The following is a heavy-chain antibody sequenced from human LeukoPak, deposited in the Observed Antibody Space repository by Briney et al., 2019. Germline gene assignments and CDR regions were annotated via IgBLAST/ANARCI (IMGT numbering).Heavy chain of an antibody. J-gene: IGHJ4*01. V-gene: IGHV4-39*01. CDR1: GDSISSSSYY. CDR3: ARLCY. CDR2: IYYSGAT. Sequence: PSETLSLTCTVSGDSISSSSYYWGWIRQPPGKGLEWIGTIYYSGATYYNPSLRSRVTISVDTSKNQYSLKLTSVTAADTAVYYCARLCYGSQGSPGTVSS.